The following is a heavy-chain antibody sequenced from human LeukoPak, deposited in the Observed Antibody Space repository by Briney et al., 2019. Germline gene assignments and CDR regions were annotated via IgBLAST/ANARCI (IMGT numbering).Heavy chain of an antibody. J-gene: IGHJ6*02. CDR3: ARVIPLYYGMDV. V-gene: IGHV3-53*01. D-gene: IGHD2-2*02. Sequence: ADSVKGRLTMSRDNSKNTLFVQMNSLRAEDTAVYYCARVIPLYYGMDVWGQGTTVTVSS.